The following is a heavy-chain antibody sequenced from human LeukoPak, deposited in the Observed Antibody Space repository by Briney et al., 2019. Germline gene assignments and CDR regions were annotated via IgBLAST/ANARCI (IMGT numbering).Heavy chain of an antibody. V-gene: IGHV5-10-1*01. Sequence: GESLKISCKGSGYSFTSYWIAWVRQMPGKGLEWMGSIDPSDSYTNYSPSFQGHVTISADKSISTAYLQWSSLKASDTATYYCARPMAGSGGYYYYDMDVWGQGTTVTVSS. CDR2: IDPSDSYT. D-gene: IGHD2-8*01. J-gene: IGHJ6*02. CDR1: GYSFTSYW. CDR3: ARPMAGSGGYYYYDMDV.